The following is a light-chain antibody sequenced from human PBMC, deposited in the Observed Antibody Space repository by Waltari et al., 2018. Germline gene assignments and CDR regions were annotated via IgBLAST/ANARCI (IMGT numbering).Light chain of an antibody. V-gene: IGKV4-1*01. CDR3: QQYYGTPIT. CDR1: QSVLYSANNRNY. Sequence: DIVMTQSPDSLAVSLGERAIINCKSSQSVLYSANNRNYLAWYQQKPGQPPKLLIFWASTRESGVPDRFSGSGSGTDFTLTISSLQAEDVAVYYCQQYYGTPITFGQGTRLEI. CDR2: WAS. J-gene: IGKJ5*01.